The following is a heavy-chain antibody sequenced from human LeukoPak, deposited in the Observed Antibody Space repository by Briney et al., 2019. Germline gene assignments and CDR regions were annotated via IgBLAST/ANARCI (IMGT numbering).Heavy chain of an antibody. D-gene: IGHD2-21*02. J-gene: IGHJ6*03. Sequence: SVKVSCKASGGTFSNYAISWVRQAPGQGPEWMGGIIPMFSPASSAQKFQGRVTITTDDSTSTVYMELSSLTSEDTAVYYCARDRAPAIGPQPAYYYYYMDVWGKGTRSPSP. CDR1: GGTFSNYA. CDR2: IIPMFSPA. CDR3: ARDRAPAIGPQPAYYYYYMDV. V-gene: IGHV1-69*05.